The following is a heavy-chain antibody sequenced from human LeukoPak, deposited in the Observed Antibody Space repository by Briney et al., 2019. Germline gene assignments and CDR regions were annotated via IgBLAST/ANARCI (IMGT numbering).Heavy chain of an antibody. CDR2: IKQDGSEK. CDR3: ARVFESSRYENYYYGMDV. D-gene: IGHD6-13*01. V-gene: IGHV3-7*01. CDR1: GFTFSSYW. J-gene: IGHJ6*02. Sequence: TGGSLRLSCAASGFTFSSYWMSWVRQAPGKGLEWVANIKQDGSEKYYVDSVKGRFTISRDNAKNSLYLQMNSLRAEDTAVYYCARVFESSRYENYYYGMDVWSQGTTVTVSS.